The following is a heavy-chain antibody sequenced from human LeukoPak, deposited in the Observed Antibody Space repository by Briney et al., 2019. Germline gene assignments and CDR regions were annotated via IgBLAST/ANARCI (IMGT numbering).Heavy chain of an antibody. CDR2: IIPIFGTA. J-gene: IGHJ3*02. D-gene: IGHD1-26*01. CDR1: GGTFSSYA. Sequence: SVKVSCKASGGTFSSYAISWVRQAPGQGLEWMGGIIPIFGTANYAQKFQGRVTITADESTSTAYMELSSLRAEDTAVYYCARDAEWELLPHDAFDIWGQGTMVTVSS. V-gene: IGHV1-69*13. CDR3: ARDAEWELLPHDAFDI.